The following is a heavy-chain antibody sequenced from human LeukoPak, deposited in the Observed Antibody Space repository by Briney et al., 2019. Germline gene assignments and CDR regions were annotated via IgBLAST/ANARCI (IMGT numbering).Heavy chain of an antibody. V-gene: IGHV4-59*08. CDR1: GGSISSYH. CDR3: ARLPITGTTAFDY. D-gene: IGHD1-20*01. CDR2: IYYSGST. Sequence: SETLSLTCTVSGGSISSYHWSWIRQPPGKGLEWIGYIYYSGSTNYNPSLKSRVTISVDTSKNQFSLKLSSVTAADTAVYYCARLPITGTTAFDYWGQGTLVTVSS. J-gene: IGHJ4*02.